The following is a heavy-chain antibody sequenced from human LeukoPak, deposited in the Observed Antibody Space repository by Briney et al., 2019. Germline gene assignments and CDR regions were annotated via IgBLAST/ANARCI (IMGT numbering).Heavy chain of an antibody. Sequence: PGGSLRLSCAASGFTFSGFWMTWVRQAPGKGLEWVANIREDGGQKYYVDSVKGRFTISGDNAKNSLILQTNSLRVDDTAVYYCARDSGWFRFDYWGQGTLVTVSS. V-gene: IGHV3-7*03. D-gene: IGHD6-19*01. CDR2: IREDGGQK. CDR3: ARDSGWFRFDY. J-gene: IGHJ4*02. CDR1: GFTFSGFW.